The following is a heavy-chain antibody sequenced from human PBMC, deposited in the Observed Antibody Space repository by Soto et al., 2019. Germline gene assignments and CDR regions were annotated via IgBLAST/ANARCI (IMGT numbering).Heavy chain of an antibody. D-gene: IGHD3-3*01. Sequence: QVQLVQSGAEVKKPGASANLSCKASGDTFKNFYIHWVRQAPGQGLEWLGMISPSGHTTTYPQKLQGRGTMTRDSSTSTIYMERSNLRSDDTAIYYCARHFGMVKDYSSYYGMDVWGQVTTVTVSS. CDR3: ARHFGMVKDYSSYYGMDV. J-gene: IGHJ6*02. CDR2: ISPSGHTT. CDR1: GDTFKNFY. V-gene: IGHV1-46*02.